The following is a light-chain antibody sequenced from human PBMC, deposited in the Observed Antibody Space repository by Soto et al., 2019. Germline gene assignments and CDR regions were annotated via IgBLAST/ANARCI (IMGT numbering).Light chain of an antibody. CDR2: DAA. J-gene: IGKJ4*01. CDR3: QQYENRPLT. V-gene: IGKV1-33*01. CDR1: QDITNY. Sequence: DIQLTQSPPSLSASVGDGVTITCQASQDITNYLNWYQHKSGKSPKLLIFDAANLEAGVTSRFSGRGPGTQFTFTISSLQPEDVATYYCQQYENRPLTFGGGTKVE.